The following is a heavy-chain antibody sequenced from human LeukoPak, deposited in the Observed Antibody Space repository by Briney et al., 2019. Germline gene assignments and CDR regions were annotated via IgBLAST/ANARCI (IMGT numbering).Heavy chain of an antibody. V-gene: IGHV3-20*04. J-gene: IGHJ4*02. Sequence: GGSLRLSCAASGFTFDDYGMSWVRQAPGKGLEWVSGINWNGADRGYADSVKGRFTISRDNARNSLYLQMNSLRAEDTAFYYCARVAGIVPVGVFDNWGQGILVTVSS. D-gene: IGHD2-2*01. CDR3: ARVAGIVPVGVFDN. CDR1: GFTFDDYG. CDR2: INWNGADR.